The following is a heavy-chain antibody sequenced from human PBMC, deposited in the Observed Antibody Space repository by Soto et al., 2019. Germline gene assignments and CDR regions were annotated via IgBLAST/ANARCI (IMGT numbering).Heavy chain of an antibody. Sequence: PGGSLRLSCAASGFTFSSYEMNWVRQAPGKGLEWVSYISSSGSTIYYADSVKGRFTISRDNAKNSLYLQMNSLRAEDTAVYYCARDLGAVTMIGAYWGQGTLVTVSS. J-gene: IGHJ4*02. CDR1: GFTFSSYE. CDR2: ISSSGSTI. CDR3: ARDLGAVTMIGAY. D-gene: IGHD3-22*01. V-gene: IGHV3-48*03.